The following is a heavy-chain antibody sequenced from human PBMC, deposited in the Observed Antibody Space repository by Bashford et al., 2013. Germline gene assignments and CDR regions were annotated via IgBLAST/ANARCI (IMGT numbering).Heavy chain of an antibody. Sequence: VASVKVSCKASGYTFSNYGISWVRQAPGQGLEWMGWISAYNGNRNYAQKFQDRVTLTTDTSTSTAYMDLRSLRSDDTAVYFCARSGADIVVVVAATWGFDYFSGMDVWGQGTTVTVSS. CDR3: ARSGADIVVVVAATWGFDYFSGMDV. J-gene: IGHJ6*02. CDR1: GYTFSNYG. CDR2: ISAYNGNR. D-gene: IGHD2-15*01. V-gene: IGHV1-18*01.